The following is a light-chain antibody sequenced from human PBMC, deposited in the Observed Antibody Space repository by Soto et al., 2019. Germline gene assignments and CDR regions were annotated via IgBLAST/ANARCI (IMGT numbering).Light chain of an antibody. CDR1: QTISVS. Sequence: IQMTQSPSTLSASVGDTVTITCRASQTISVSLAWYQQKPGKAPNLLIYDASTLQGGVPSRFSGSGSGTEFTLTVTSLQPEDFATYYCQQYNSHSETFGQGTKVDIK. CDR2: DAS. CDR3: QQYNSHSET. V-gene: IGKV1-5*01. J-gene: IGKJ1*01.